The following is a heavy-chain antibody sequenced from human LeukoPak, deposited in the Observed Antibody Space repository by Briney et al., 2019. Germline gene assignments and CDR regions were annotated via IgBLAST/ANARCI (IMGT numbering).Heavy chain of an antibody. V-gene: IGHV3-53*01. J-gene: IGHJ6*02. Sequence: GGSLRLSCAASGFSVSSNYMSWVRQAPGKGLEWVSVIYSGGNTYYADSVKGRFSVSRDNSKNTLDMQMNSLRAEDTAVYYCARGYCTGNSCRPYYYYGMDVWGQGTTVTVSS. D-gene: IGHD2-8*02. CDR2: IYSGGNT. CDR1: GFSVSSNY. CDR3: ARGYCTGNSCRPYYYYGMDV.